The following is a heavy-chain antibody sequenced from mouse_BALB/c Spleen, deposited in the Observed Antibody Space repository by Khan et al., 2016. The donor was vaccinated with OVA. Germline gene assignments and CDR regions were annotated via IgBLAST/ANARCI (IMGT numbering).Heavy chain of an antibody. J-gene: IGHJ1*01. CDR2: INTYTGEP. CDR1: GYTFTNYR. D-gene: IGHD1-3*01. CDR3: ARETSYWYFDV. Sequence: QIQLVQSGPELKKPGETVKISCKASGYTFTNYRMNWMKQAPGKGLKWMGWINTYTGEPTYADDFKGRFAFSLETSASTAYLQINSLKNEDMATYFCARETSYWYFDVWGPGTTVTVSS. V-gene: IGHV9-1*02.